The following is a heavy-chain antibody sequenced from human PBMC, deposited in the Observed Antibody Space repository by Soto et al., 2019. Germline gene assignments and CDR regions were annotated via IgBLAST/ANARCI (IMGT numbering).Heavy chain of an antibody. J-gene: IGHJ4*02. Sequence: PSETLSLTCTVSGGSISSYYWSWIRQPPGNGLEWIGYIYYSGSTNYRPSLKSRVTISVDTSKSQFSLKLNSVTAADTAVYYCARASVVVVPAAPRGYFDSWGQGALVTVSS. V-gene: IGHV4-59*01. D-gene: IGHD2-2*01. CDR3: ARASVVVVPAAPRGYFDS. CDR2: IYYSGST. CDR1: GGSISSYY.